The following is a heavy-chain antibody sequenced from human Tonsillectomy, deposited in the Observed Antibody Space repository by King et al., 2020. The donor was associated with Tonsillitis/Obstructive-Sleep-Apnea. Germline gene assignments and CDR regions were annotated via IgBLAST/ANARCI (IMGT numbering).Heavy chain of an antibody. CDR1: GYSFTSYW. D-gene: IGHD5-24*01. V-gene: IGHV5-51*01. CDR2: IYPGESYT. Sequence: VQLVQSGAEVKKPGGSLKISCKGSGYSFTSYWIGWGRQMPGKSLGWVGVIYPGESYTRYNPSFQGQGTISADKSLSTAYLQWSSLKASDTAMYYCARRLNRIGDGGVNWGQGTLVTVSS. J-gene: IGHJ4*02. CDR3: ARRLNRIGDGGVN.